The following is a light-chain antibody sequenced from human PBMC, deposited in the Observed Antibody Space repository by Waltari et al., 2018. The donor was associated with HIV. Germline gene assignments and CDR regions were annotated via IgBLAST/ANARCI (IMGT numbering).Light chain of an antibody. J-gene: IGKJ3*01. V-gene: IGKV3-15*01. Sequence: EIVMTQSPATLSVSPGERATLSCRASNSVSSNLAWYQPKSGQAPRLLIYGASTRATGIPARFSGSGSGTEFPLTISSLQSEDFAVYYCQQYSNWPLTFGPGTKVDI. CDR1: NSVSSN. CDR2: GAS. CDR3: QQYSNWPLT.